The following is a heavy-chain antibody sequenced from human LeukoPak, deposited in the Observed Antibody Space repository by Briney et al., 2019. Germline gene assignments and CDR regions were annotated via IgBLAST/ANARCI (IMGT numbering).Heavy chain of an antibody. CDR2: IYHSGST. CDR1: GGSFSGYY. J-gene: IGHJ6*02. V-gene: IGHV4-34*01. Sequence: PSETLSLTCAVYGGSFSGYYWSWIRQPPGKGLEWIGEIYHSGSTNYNPSLKSRVTISVDKSKNQFSLKLSSVTAADTAVYYCARVFKYCSSTSCCHALDYYGMDVWGQGTTVTVSS. D-gene: IGHD2-2*01. CDR3: ARVFKYCSSTSCCHALDYYGMDV.